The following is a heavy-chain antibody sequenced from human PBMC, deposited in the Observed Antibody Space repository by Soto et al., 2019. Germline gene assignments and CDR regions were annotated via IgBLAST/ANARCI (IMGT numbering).Heavy chain of an antibody. CDR1: GFTFSSYA. Sequence: GGSLRLSCAASGFTFSSYAMSWVRQAPGKGLEWVSAISGSGGSTYYADSVKGRFTISRDNSKNTLYLQMNSLRAEDTAVYYCAKVSTPERFLEWLNRRKYYFDYWGQGTLVTVSS. CDR3: AKVSTPERFLEWLNRRKYYFDY. D-gene: IGHD3-3*01. J-gene: IGHJ4*02. CDR2: ISGSGGST. V-gene: IGHV3-23*01.